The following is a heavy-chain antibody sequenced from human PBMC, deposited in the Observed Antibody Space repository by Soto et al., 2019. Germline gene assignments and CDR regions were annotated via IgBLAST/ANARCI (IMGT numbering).Heavy chain of an antibody. CDR2: IYWDDDK. CDR3: AHIVGAPNWFDP. Sequence: QITLKESGPTLVKPTQTLTLTCTFSGFSLSTSGVGVGWIRQPPGKALEWLALIYWDDDKRYSPSLKSRLTTXKXPSKNQVVLTMTNMDPVDTATYYCAHIVGAPNWFDPWGQGTLVTVSS. J-gene: IGHJ5*02. V-gene: IGHV2-5*02. CDR1: GFSLSTSGVG. D-gene: IGHD1-26*01.